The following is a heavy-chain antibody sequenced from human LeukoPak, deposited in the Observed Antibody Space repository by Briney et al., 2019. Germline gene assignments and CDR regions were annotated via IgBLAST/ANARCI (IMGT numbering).Heavy chain of an antibody. V-gene: IGHV4-59*01. D-gene: IGHD6-6*01. Sequence: SETLSLTCTVSGGSISSYYWSWIRQPPGKGLEWIGYIYYSGSTNYNPSLKSRVTISVDTSKNQFSLKLSSVTAADTAVYYCARGYEYSSSYYYYYGMDVWGQGTTVTVSS. CDR1: GGSISSYY. CDR3: ARGYEYSSSYYYYYGMDV. CDR2: IYYSGST. J-gene: IGHJ6*02.